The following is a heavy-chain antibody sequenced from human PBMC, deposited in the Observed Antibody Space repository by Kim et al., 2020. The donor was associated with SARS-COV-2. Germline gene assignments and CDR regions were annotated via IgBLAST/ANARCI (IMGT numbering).Heavy chain of an antibody. Sequence: NPSLQSRVTISVDTSKNQFSLKLRSVTAADTAVYYCARVVVTAIRKGYFDYWGQGTPVTVSS. D-gene: IGHD2-21*02. CDR3: ARVVVTAIRKGYFDY. J-gene: IGHJ4*02. V-gene: IGHV4-39*01.